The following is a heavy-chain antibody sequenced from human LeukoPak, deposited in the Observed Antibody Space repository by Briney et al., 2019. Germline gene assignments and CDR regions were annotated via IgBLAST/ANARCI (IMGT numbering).Heavy chain of an antibody. CDR1: VVTFRIYA. CDR2: ISRSVGST. CDR3: ASSLWYSSGWYSGAAFDI. J-gene: IGHJ3*02. Sequence: GGSLRLSCAASVVTFRIYAMSWGRQAPGKGLEWVSAISRSVGSTYYADSVKGRFTTSRGNSKNTLYLQMNSLRAEDTAVYYCASSLWYSSGWYSGAAFDIWGQGTMVTVSS. D-gene: IGHD6-19*01. V-gene: IGHV3-23*01.